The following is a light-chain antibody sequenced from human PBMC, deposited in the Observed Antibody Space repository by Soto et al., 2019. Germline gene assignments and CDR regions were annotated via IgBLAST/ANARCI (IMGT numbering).Light chain of an antibody. CDR1: QSVSNN. V-gene: IGKV3-15*01. CDR2: GAS. J-gene: IGKJ1*01. Sequence: EMVMTQSPATLSVSPGERVTLSCRASQSVSNNLAWYQQKPGQAPRLLISGASTRATGIPARFSGSGSATDFTLTISSMQSEDFAVYYCQQYHDWWTFGQGTKVEIK. CDR3: QQYHDWWT.